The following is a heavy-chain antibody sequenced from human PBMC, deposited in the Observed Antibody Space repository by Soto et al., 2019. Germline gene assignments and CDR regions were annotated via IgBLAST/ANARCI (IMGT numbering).Heavy chain of an antibody. CDR2: ISGGGGST. J-gene: IGHJ4*02. V-gene: IGHV3-23*01. CDR3: AKVRSGTYSHFDY. D-gene: IGHD1-26*01. CDR1: GFTFSSYA. Sequence: LRLSCAASGFTFSSYAMSWVRQAPGKGLEWVSAISGGGGSTYYADSVKGRFTTSRDNSKNTLYLQMNSLRAEDTAVYYCAKVRSGTYSHFDYWGQGTLVTVSS.